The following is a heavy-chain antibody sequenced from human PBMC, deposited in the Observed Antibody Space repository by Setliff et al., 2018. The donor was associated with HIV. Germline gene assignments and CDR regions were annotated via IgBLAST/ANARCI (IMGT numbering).Heavy chain of an antibody. V-gene: IGHV3-30*02. CDR2: IRYDDTYK. CDR3: TKNLYRSPWSPLDY. D-gene: IGHD6-19*01. Sequence: LRLSCATSGFTFSYYGMHWVRQAPGRGLEWVAFIRYDDTYKYYADSVKGRFTISRDNSKNTLYLQMNSLRAEDTAVYYCTKNLYRSPWSPLDYWGQGTLVTVSS. J-gene: IGHJ4*02. CDR1: GFTFSYYG.